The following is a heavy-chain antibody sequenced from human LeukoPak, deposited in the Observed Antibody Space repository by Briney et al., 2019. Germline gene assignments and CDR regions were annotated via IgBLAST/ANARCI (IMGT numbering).Heavy chain of an antibody. CDR3: ARDKESGYGDYFDY. J-gene: IGHJ4*02. D-gene: IGHD5-12*01. V-gene: IGHV3-48*03. CDR1: GFTFSSYE. Sequence: GGSLRLSCAASGFTFSSYEMNWVRQAPGKGLEWVSYISSSGSTIYYADSVKGRFTISRDNAKNSLYLQMNSLRAEDTAVYYCARDKESGYGDYFDYWGQGTLVTVSS. CDR2: ISSSGSTI.